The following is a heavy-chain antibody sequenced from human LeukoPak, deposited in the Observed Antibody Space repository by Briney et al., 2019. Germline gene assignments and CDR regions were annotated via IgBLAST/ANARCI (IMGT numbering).Heavy chain of an antibody. CDR1: RFTFSNYW. Sequence: GGSLRLSCAASRFTFSNYWMSWVRQAPGKGLEWVANMKQDGSEINYVDSVKGRFTISRDNAKNSLYLQMNSLRAEDTAVYYCARGRGLPGPLDYWGQGTLVTVSS. V-gene: IGHV3-7*01. CDR3: ARGRGLPGPLDY. CDR2: MKQDGSEI. D-gene: IGHD3-10*01. J-gene: IGHJ4*02.